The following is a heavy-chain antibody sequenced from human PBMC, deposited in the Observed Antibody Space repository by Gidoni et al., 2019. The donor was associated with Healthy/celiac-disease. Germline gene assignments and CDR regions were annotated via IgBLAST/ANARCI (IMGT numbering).Heavy chain of an antibody. CDR3: ARELQWLVNYYYGMDV. V-gene: IGHV1-46*01. Sequence: QVQLVQSGAEVKKPGASVKVSCKASGYTFTSYYMHWVRQAPGQGLEWMGIINPSGGSTSYAQKFQGRVTMTRDTSTSTVYMELSSLRSEDTAVYYCARELQWLVNYYYGMDVWGQGTTVTVSS. D-gene: IGHD6-19*01. CDR2: INPSGGST. J-gene: IGHJ6*02. CDR1: GYTFTSYY.